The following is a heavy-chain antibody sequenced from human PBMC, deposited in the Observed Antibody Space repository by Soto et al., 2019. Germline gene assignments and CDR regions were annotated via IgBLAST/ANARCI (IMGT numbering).Heavy chain of an antibody. Sequence: LGESLKISCQGSGYSFTNYWVGWVRQIPGRGLEWKGIIHPGDSDTRYSPFFQGQVTISADKSISTAYLQWSSLKASDTAMYYCARHNRYSSTWFEGWFDPWGQGTLVTVSS. V-gene: IGHV5-51*01. CDR3: ARHNRYSSTWFEGWFDP. CDR1: GYSFTNYW. D-gene: IGHD6-13*01. CDR2: IHPGDSDT. J-gene: IGHJ5*02.